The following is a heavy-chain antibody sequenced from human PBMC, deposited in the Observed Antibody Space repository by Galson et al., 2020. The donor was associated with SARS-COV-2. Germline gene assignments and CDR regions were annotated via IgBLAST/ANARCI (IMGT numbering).Heavy chain of an antibody. V-gene: IGHV1-69*13. CDR1: GGTFSSYA. CDR2: IIPIFGTA. J-gene: IGHJ6*03. CDR3: ASGLVENIVVVIARPDYYYYYMDV. Sequence: SVKVSWKASGGTFSSYAISWVRQAPGQGLEWMGGIIPIFGTANYAQKFQGRVTITADESTSTAYMELSSLRSEDTAVYCASGLVENIVVVIARPDYYYYYMDVWGKGTTVTVSS. D-gene: IGHD2-21*01.